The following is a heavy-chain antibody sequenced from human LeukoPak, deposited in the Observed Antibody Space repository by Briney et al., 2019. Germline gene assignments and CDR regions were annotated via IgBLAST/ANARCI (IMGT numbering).Heavy chain of an antibody. CDR2: IKHDGTEK. D-gene: IGHD6-13*01. CDR1: GFTFSRFW. CDR3: ARVGYSSSWYPHFDD. Sequence: GGSLRLSCAASGFTFSRFWMSWVRQAPGKGLEWVANIKHDGTEKYYVDSVKGRFTISRDNADNSLYLQISSLRAEDTAVYYCARVGYSSSWYPHFDDWGQGTLVTVSS. V-gene: IGHV3-7*02. J-gene: IGHJ4*02.